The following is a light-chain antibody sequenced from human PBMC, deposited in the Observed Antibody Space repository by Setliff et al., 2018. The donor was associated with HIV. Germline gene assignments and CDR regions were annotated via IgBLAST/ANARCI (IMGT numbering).Light chain of an antibody. CDR1: GSDIGYYTY. J-gene: IGLJ2*01. CDR2: DVS. CDR3: ISFATGTTAFEI. V-gene: IGLV2-8*01. Sequence: QSALAQPPSASGSPGQSVTISCTGTGSDIGYYTYVSWYQQHPGKAPRLVIYDVSRRPSGVPNRFSGSRSGNTASLTISGLPAEDEADYYCISFATGTTAFEIFGGGTKVTVL.